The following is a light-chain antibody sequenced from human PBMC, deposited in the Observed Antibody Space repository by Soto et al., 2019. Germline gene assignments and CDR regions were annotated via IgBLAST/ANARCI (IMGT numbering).Light chain of an antibody. CDR2: DAS. CDR3: QHYGTSAL. J-gene: IGKJ3*01. V-gene: IGKV3-20*01. CDR1: QSVSSSY. Sequence: EIVLTQSPGTLSLSPGERATLSCRASQSVSSSYLAWYQQKPGQAPRLLIYDASRATGIPDRFSASGSGTDFILTITSLEPEDFAVYYCQHYGTSALFGPGTKVDI.